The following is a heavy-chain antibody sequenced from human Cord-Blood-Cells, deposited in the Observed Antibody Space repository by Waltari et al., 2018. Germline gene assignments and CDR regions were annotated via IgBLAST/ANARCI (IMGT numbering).Heavy chain of an antibody. Sequence: QVQLQESGPGLVKPSETLSPTCTVSGYSISSGYYWGWIRQPPGKGLEWIGSIYHSGSTYYNPSLTSRVTISVDTSKNQFSLKLSSVTAADTAVYYCARMGNTVTLSWFDPWGQGTLVTVSS. J-gene: IGHJ5*02. CDR3: ARMGNTVTLSWFDP. CDR1: GYSISSGYY. D-gene: IGHD4-4*01. V-gene: IGHV4-38-2*02. CDR2: IYHSGST.